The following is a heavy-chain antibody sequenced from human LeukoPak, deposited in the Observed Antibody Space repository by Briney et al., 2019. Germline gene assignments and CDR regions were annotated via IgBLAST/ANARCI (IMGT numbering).Heavy chain of an antibody. CDR3: AKDLYVWGSYRQHTFDY. Sequence: GGSLGLSCAASGFAFSSYAMSWVRQAPGKGLEWVSAISGSGGSTYYADSVKGRFTISRDNSKNTLYLQMNSLRAEDTAVYYCAKDLYVWGSYRQHTFDYWGQGTLVTVSS. CDR1: GFAFSSYA. V-gene: IGHV3-23*01. CDR2: ISGSGGST. J-gene: IGHJ4*02. D-gene: IGHD3-16*02.